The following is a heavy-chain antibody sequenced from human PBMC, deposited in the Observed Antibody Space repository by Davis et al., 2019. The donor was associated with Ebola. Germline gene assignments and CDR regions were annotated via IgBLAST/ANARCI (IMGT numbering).Heavy chain of an antibody. CDR1: GFTISNYA. Sequence: GESLKISCVASGFTISNYAIYWVRQAPGKGLEWVTITLTGENYKFYAESVEGRFTISRDNSKNTAYLQMNSLKTEDTAVYYCTRLDLTGVYYSDMDVWGKGTTVTVSS. CDR3: TRLDLTGVYYSDMDV. V-gene: IGHV3-30-3*01. CDR2: TLTGENYK. J-gene: IGHJ6*03. D-gene: IGHD7-27*01.